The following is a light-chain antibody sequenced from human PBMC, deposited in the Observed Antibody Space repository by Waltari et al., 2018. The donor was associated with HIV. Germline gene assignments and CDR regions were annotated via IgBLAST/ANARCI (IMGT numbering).Light chain of an antibody. CDR1: ALPKQY. CDR3: QSADSSGTVV. Sequence: SYELTQPPSVSVSPGQPARITCPGAALPKQYAYWYQQKQGQAPVLVIYKDSERPSGIPERFSGSSSGTTVTLTISGVQAEDEADYYCQSADSSGTVVFGGGTKLTVL. V-gene: IGLV3-25*03. J-gene: IGLJ2*01. CDR2: KDS.